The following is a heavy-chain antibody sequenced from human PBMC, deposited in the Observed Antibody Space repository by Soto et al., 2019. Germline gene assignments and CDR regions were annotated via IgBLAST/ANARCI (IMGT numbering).Heavy chain of an antibody. V-gene: IGHV4-34*01. CDR3: ARGGSSDWQVALDM. D-gene: IGHD6-19*01. J-gene: IGHJ3*02. Sequence: QVQQQPWGAGLLKPSETLSLTCTVYAGSFSHYYWNWIRQSPGKGLEWIGKIKHGGSSSYNPSLRSRVSIAVDMSKNQFSLTLSPVTAAVTAVYYCARGGSSDWQVALDMWGQGTMVPVSS. CDR1: AGSFSHYY. CDR2: IKHGGSS.